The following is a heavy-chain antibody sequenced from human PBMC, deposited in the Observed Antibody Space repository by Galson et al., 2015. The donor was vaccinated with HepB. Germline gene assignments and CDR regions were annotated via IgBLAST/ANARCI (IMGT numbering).Heavy chain of an antibody. V-gene: IGHV3-11*01. CDR1: GFTFSDSN. CDR3: AREFVGYNSDFYYYYGMDV. J-gene: IGHJ6*02. CDR2: ISSSGTII. Sequence: SLRLSCAASGFTFSDSNMSWIRQAPGKGLGWVSYISSSGTIISNADSVKGRFIISRDNAKNSLYLQMNRLRAEDTAVYYCAREFVGYNSDFYYYYGMDVWGQGTTVTVSS. D-gene: IGHD5-24*01.